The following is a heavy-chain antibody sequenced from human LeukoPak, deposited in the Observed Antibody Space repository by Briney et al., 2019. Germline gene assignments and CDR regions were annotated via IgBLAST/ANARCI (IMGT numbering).Heavy chain of an antibody. J-gene: IGHJ4*02. CDR3: ARGITIFGVVIILRFDY. CDR2: NNPSGGST. V-gene: IGHV1-46*01. CDR1: GYTFTSYY. D-gene: IGHD3-3*01. Sequence: GASVKVSCKASGYTFTSYYMHWVRQAPGQGLEWMGINNPSGGSTSYAQKFQGRVTMTRDTSTSTVYMELSSLRSEDTAVYYCARGITIFGVVIILRFDYWGQGTLVTVSS.